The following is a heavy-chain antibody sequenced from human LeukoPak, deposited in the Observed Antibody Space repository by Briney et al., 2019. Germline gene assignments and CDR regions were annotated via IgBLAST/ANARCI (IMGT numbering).Heavy chain of an antibody. CDR3: ARGIDYGDSDAFDI. Sequence: SSETLSLTCTVSGGSISSYYWSWIRQPAGKGLEWIGRIYTSGSTNYNPSLKSRVTMSVDTSKNQFSLKLSSVTAADTAVYYCARGIDYGDSDAFDIWGQGTMVTVSS. CDR2: IYTSGST. V-gene: IGHV4-4*07. J-gene: IGHJ3*02. CDR1: GGSISSYY. D-gene: IGHD4-17*01.